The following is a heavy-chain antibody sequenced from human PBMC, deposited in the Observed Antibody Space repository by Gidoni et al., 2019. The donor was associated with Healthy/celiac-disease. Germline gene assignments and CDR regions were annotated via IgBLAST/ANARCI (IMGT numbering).Heavy chain of an antibody. Sequence: EVQLLESGGGLVQPGGSLRLSCAASGFTFSSYAMSWVRQAPGKGLEWVSAISGSCGSTYYADSVKGRFTISRDNSKNTLYLQMNSLRAEDTAVYYCAKEGVGYCSGGSCYSPPQNWGQGTLVTVSS. CDR2: ISGSCGST. J-gene: IGHJ4*02. CDR1: GFTFSSYA. V-gene: IGHV3-23*01. D-gene: IGHD2-15*01. CDR3: AKEGVGYCSGGSCYSPPQN.